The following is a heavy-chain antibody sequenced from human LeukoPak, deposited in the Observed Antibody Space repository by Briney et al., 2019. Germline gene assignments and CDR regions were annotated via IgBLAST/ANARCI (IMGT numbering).Heavy chain of an antibody. CDR3: ARQSFGELPNYYYYYMDV. J-gene: IGHJ6*03. D-gene: IGHD3-10*01. V-gene: IGHV5-51*01. CDR1: GYSFTSYW. CDR2: IYPGDSDT. Sequence: GESLKISCKGSGYSFTSYWISWVRQMPGKGLEWMGIIYPGDSDTRYSPSFQGQVTISADKSISTAYLQWSSLKASDTAMYYCARQSFGELPNYYYYYMDVWGKGTTVTISS.